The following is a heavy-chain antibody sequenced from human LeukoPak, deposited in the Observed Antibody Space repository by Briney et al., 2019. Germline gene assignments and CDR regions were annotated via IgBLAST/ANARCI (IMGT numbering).Heavy chain of an antibody. CDR1: GGTFSSYA. V-gene: IGHV1-69*04. D-gene: IGHD2-15*01. CDR3: ARQYCSGGSCYPSIDY. J-gene: IGHJ4*02. Sequence: SVKVSCKPSGGTFSSYAISWVRQAPGQGLEWMGRIIPILGIANYAQKFQGRVTITADKSTSTAYMELSSLRSEDTAVYYCARQYCSGGSCYPSIDYWGQGTLVTVSS. CDR2: IIPILGIA.